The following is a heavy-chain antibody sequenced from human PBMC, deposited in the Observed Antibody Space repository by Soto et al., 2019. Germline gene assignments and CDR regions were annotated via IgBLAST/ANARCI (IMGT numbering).Heavy chain of an antibody. D-gene: IGHD2-2*01. V-gene: IGHV4-30-4*01. CDR1: GGSISSGDYY. CDR3: ARSAAIVLVPAAISLTTSRLDP. J-gene: IGHJ5*02. CDR2: IYYSGST. Sequence: QVQLQESGPGLVKPSQTLSLTCTVSGGSISSGDYYWSWIRQPPGKGLEWIGYIYYSGSTYYNPSRESRVTIPVDTSKNQFSLKLSSVTAAATAVYYCARSAAIVLVPAAISLTTSRLDPWGQGTLVTVSS.